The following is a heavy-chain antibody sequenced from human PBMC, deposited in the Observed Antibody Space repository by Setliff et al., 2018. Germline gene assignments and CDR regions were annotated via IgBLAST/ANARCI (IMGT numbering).Heavy chain of an antibody. CDR1: GGSIRSSSYY. V-gene: IGHV4-39*01. J-gene: IGHJ6*03. Sequence: SETLSLTCTVSGGSIRSSSYYWGWIRQPPGQGLEWIAYIYYSGITYYNPSLKSRVTISVDTSKNQFSLKLSSVTAADTAVYYCARPGGSSGSGGFYYYYYYMDVWGKGTTVTVS. D-gene: IGHD3-22*01. CDR2: IYYSGIT. CDR3: ARPGGSSGSGGFYYYYYYMDV.